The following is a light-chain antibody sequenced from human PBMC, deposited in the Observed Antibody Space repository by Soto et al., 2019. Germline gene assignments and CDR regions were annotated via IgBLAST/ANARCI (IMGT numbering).Light chain of an antibody. Sequence: EIVMTQSPATLSVSPGERATLSCRANQSVSSNLAWYQQKPGQAPRLLISGASTRATGIPARISGSGSGTEFTLTITSLQSEDFAVYYCQQYNKWRTFGQGTKVDIK. V-gene: IGKV3-15*01. J-gene: IGKJ1*01. CDR2: GAS. CDR1: QSVSSN. CDR3: QQYNKWRT.